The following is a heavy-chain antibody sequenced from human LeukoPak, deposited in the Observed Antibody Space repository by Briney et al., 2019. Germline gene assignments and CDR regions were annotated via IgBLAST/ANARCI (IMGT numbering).Heavy chain of an antibody. CDR1: GFTFSSYA. CDR2: LKPDGSDK. Sequence: PGGSLRLSCAASGFTFSSYAVTWVRQAPGKGLEWVANLKPDGSDKYYVDSVKGRFTISRDNAKNSLYLQMNSLRAEDTAVYYCARDAYNYASESWGQGTLVTVSS. D-gene: IGHD3-10*01. V-gene: IGHV3-7*01. CDR3: ARDAYNYASES. J-gene: IGHJ5*02.